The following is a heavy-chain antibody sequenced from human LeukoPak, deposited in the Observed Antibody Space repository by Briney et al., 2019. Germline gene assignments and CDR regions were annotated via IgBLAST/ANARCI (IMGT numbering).Heavy chain of an antibody. CDR3: AKGETRFELVPESVFDY. Sequence: GGSLRLSCAASGITFSSYGMHWVRQAPRKRLEWVAFIRYDGSNKYYGDSVKGRFTISRDNSKNTLYLQVNSLRTEDTAVYYCAKGETRFELVPESVFDYGGKGTLLTVSS. D-gene: IGHD6-6*01. CDR1: GITFSSYG. J-gene: IGHJ4*02. CDR2: IRYDGSNK. V-gene: IGHV3-30*02.